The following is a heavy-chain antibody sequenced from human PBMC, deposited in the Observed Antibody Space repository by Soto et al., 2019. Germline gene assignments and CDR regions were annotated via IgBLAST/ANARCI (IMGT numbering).Heavy chain of an antibody. CDR3: AAAPYCSGGSCYPFYYYYYGMDV. CDR2: IDPSDSYT. D-gene: IGHD2-15*01. V-gene: IGHV5-10-1*01. J-gene: IGHJ6*02. CDR1: GYSFTSYW. Sequence: GESLKSYGKGSGYSFTSYWISWVRQMPGKGLEWMGRIDPSDSYTNYSPSFQGHVTISADKSISTAYLQWSSLKASDTAMYYCAAAPYCSGGSCYPFYYYYYGMDVWGQGTTVTVSS.